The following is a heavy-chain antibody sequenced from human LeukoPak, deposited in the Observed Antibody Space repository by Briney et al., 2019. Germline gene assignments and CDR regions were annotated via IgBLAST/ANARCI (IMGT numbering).Heavy chain of an antibody. Sequence: GGSLRLSCAASGFTFSSYAMYWVRQAPGKGLEWVSGIFGSGGSTHYADSVKGRFTISRDNAANSLHLQMDSLRAEDTGRYYCASSFPYCTDDICALGAQGVLVTVSS. D-gene: IGHD2-8*01. CDR2: IFGSGGST. V-gene: IGHV3-23*01. CDR1: GFTFSSYA. CDR3: ASSFPYCTDDICAL. J-gene: IGHJ4*02.